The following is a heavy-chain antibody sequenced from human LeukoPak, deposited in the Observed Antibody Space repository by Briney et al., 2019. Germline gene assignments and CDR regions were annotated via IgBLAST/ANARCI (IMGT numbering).Heavy chain of an antibody. Sequence: SETLSLTCAVSGYSISSGYYWGWIRQPPGKGLEWIGSIYHSGSTYYNPSLKSRVTISVDTSKNQFSLKLSSVTAADTAVYYCASFTYYDFWSGYYPFGYWGQGTLVTVSS. V-gene: IGHV4-38-2*01. CDR2: IYHSGST. D-gene: IGHD3-3*01. J-gene: IGHJ4*02. CDR1: GYSISSGYY. CDR3: ASFTYYDFWSGYYPFGY.